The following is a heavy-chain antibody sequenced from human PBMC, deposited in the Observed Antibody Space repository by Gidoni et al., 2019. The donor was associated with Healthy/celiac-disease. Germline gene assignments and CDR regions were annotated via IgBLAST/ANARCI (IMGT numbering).Heavy chain of an antibody. CDR1: GGSIRSSSYY. Sequence: QLQLQESGPGLVQPSETLSLTCNVSGGSIRSSSYYWGWIRQPPGKGLEWIGSIYYSGSTYYNPSLKSRVTISVDTSKNQFSLKLSSVTAADTAVYYCASIINLYCSGGSCYHGWFDPWGQGTLVTVSS. CDR2: IYYSGST. V-gene: IGHV4-39*01. J-gene: IGHJ5*02. CDR3: ASIINLYCSGGSCYHGWFDP. D-gene: IGHD2-15*01.